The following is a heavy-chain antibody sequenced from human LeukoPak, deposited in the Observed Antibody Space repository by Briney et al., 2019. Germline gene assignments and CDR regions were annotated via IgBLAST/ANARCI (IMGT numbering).Heavy chain of an antibody. D-gene: IGHD2/OR15-2a*01. CDR1: GFTFSSYW. CDR2: IKQDGSEK. Sequence: PGGSLRLSCAASGFTFSSYWMSWVRQAPGKGLEWVANIKQDGSEKYYVDSVKGRFTISGDNAKNSLYLQMNSLRAEDTAVYYCARGPILYYYYGMDVWGKGTTVTVSS. J-gene: IGHJ6*04. V-gene: IGHV3-7*01. CDR3: ARGPILYYYYGMDV.